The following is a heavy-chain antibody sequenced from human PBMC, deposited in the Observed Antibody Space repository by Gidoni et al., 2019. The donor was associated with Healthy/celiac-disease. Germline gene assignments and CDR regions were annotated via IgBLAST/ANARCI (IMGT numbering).Heavy chain of an antibody. D-gene: IGHD1-26*01. J-gene: IGHJ4*02. CDR2: IYYSGST. CDR1: GGSISSSSYY. Sequence: QLQLQESGPGLVTPSETLSLPCTVSGGSISSSSYYWGWIRQPPGKGLEWIGSIYYSGSTYYNPSLKSRVTISVDTSKNQFSLKLSSVTAADTAVYYCSQWGELSYWGQGTLVTVSS. CDR3: SQWGELSY. V-gene: IGHV4-39*01.